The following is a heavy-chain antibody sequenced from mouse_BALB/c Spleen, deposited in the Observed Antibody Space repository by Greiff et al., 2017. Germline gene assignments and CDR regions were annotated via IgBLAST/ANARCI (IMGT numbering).Heavy chain of an antibody. CDR2: ISSGGSYT. CDR3: ARQGLLFFDY. CDR1: GFTFSSYG. J-gene: IGHJ2*01. D-gene: IGHD1-1*01. Sequence: EVKLVESGGDLVKPGGSLKLSCAASGFTFSSYGMSWVRQTPDKRLEWVATISSGGSYTYYPDSVKGRFTISRDNAKNTLYLQMSSLKSEDTAMYYCARQGLLFFDYWGQGTTLTVSS. V-gene: IGHV5-6*01.